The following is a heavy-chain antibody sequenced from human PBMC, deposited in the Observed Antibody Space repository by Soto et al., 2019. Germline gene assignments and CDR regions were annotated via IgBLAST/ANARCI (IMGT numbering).Heavy chain of an antibody. CDR3: ARGHSTDCSNGVCSFFYNHEMDV. V-gene: IGHV1-2*04. CDR1: GYSFTDYH. D-gene: IGHD2-8*01. J-gene: IGHJ6*02. CDR2: INPESGGT. Sequence: QVQLVQSGAEVKKPGASVRVSCKASGYSFTDYHIHWVRQAPGQGLEWLGRINPESGGTSTAQKFQGWGTMTRDRSKSTVYMELTRLRSDDTAVYFCARGHSTDCSNGVCSFFYNHEMDVWGQGTTVTVSS.